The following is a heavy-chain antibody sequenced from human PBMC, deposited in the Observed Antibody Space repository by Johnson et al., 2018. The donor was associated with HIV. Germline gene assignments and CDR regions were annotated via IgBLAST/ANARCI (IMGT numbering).Heavy chain of an antibody. D-gene: IGHD3-22*01. Sequence: QVQLVESGGGLVQPGGSLRLSCAASGFTLSDYYMSWIRQAPGKGLEWVAVISYDGSNKCYADSVKGRFTISRDNSKNTLYLQMNSLRAEDTAVYYCEREYYYDSSGYNAFDIWGQGTMVTVSS. CDR1: GFTLSDYY. J-gene: IGHJ3*02. CDR3: EREYYYDSSGYNAFDI. V-gene: IGHV3-30*03. CDR2: ISYDGSNK.